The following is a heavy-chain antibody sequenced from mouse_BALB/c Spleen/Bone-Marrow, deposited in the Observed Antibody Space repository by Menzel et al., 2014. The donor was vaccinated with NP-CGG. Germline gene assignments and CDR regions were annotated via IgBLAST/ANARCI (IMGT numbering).Heavy chain of an antibody. CDR3: ARWEYYAMDY. V-gene: IGHV14-3*02. CDR1: GFNIKDTY. Sequence: EVKLQESGAELVKPGASVKLSCTASGFNIKDTYMHWVKQRPEQGLEGIGRXDPANGNTKYDPKFQGKATITADTSSNTAYLQLSSLTSEDTAVYYCARWEYYAMDYWGQGTSVTVSS. J-gene: IGHJ4*01. D-gene: IGHD4-1*01. CDR2: XDPANGNT.